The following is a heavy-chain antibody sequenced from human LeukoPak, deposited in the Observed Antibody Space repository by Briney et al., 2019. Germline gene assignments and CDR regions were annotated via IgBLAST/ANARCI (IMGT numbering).Heavy chain of an antibody. V-gene: IGHV3-7*03. CDR3: ARGGGLDV. Sequence: GGSLRLSCAASGFTFSSYWMNWARQAPGKGLEWVASINHNGNVNYYVDSVKGRFTISRGNAKNSLYLQMSNLRAEDTAVYFCARGGGLDVWGQGATVTVSS. J-gene: IGHJ6*02. CDR1: GFTFSSYW. D-gene: IGHD3-16*01. CDR2: INHNGNVN.